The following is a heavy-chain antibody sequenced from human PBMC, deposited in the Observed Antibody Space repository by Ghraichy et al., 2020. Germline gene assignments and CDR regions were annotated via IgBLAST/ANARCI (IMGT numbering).Heavy chain of an antibody. CDR1: GGSIRGHY. V-gene: IGHV4-59*08. CDR3: AKRGRGYSLVYYGLDV. J-gene: IGHJ6*02. CDR2: VNYTGNT. Sequence: SETLSLICTVSGGSIRGHYWSWVRQPPGKGLEWIGYVNYTGNTDSSPSMKSRAPISLDTPRNQFSLTLTSVSAAATAVYYCAKRGRGYSLVYYGLDVWGQGTTVTVSS. D-gene: IGHD5-12*01.